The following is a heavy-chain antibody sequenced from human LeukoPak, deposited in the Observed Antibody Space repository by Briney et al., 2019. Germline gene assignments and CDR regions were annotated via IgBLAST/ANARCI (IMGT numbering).Heavy chain of an antibody. J-gene: IGHJ4*02. Sequence: GGSLRLSCAASGFTVSSNYMSWVRQAPGKGLEWVSVIYSGGSTYYADSVKGGFTISRDNSKNTLYLQMNSLRAEDTAVYYCASSSTWYYFDYWGQGTLVTVSS. CDR3: ASSSTWYYFDY. D-gene: IGHD6-19*01. V-gene: IGHV3-66*01. CDR2: IYSGGST. CDR1: GFTVSSNY.